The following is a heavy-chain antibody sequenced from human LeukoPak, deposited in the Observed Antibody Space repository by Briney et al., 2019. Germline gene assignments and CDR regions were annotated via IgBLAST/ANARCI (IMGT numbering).Heavy chain of an antibody. CDR3: ARDPRVIFYMDV. V-gene: IGHV3-30*04. CDR1: GFTFSSYA. CDR2: ISYDGSNK. Sequence: PGGSLRLSCAASGFTFSSYAMHWVRQAPGKGLEWVAVISYDGSNKYYADSVKGRFTISRDNSKNTLYLQMNSLRAEDTAVYYCARDPRVIFYMDVWGKGTTVTVSS. J-gene: IGHJ6*03. D-gene: IGHD3-16*02.